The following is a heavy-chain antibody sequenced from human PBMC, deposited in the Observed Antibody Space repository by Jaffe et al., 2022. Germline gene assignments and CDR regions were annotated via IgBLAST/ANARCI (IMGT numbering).Heavy chain of an antibody. CDR3: ARHLPPTRYDILTGFNP. CDR2: IYHSGST. V-gene: IGHV4-38-2*01. D-gene: IGHD3-9*01. CDR1: GYSISSGYY. Sequence: QVQLQESGPGLVKPSETLSLTCAVSGYSISSGYYWGWIRQPPGKGLEWIGSIYHSGSTYYNPSLKSRVTISVDTSKNQFSLKLSSVTAADTAVYYCARHLPPTRYDILTGFNPWGQGTLVTVSS. J-gene: IGHJ5*02.